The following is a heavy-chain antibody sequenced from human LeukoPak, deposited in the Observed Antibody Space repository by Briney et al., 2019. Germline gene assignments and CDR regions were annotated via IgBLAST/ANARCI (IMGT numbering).Heavy chain of an antibody. CDR1: GFTFSSYA. D-gene: IGHD6-6*01. J-gene: IGHJ4*02. Sequence: GGPLRLSCAASGFTFSSYAMSWVRQVPGKGLEWVSVISGSGDNTYYADSVKGRFTISRDNSKNMLYLQMNSLRAEDTAVYYCAKWKYSNSGIDDYWGQGTLVTVSS. V-gene: IGHV3-23*01. CDR3: AKWKYSNSGIDDY. CDR2: ISGSGDNT.